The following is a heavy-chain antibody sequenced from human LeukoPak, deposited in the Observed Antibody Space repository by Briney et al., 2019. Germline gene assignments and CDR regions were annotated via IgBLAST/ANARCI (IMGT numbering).Heavy chain of an antibody. Sequence: SVKVSCKASGGTFSSYATSWVRQAPGQGLEWMGGIIPIFGTANYAQKFQGRVTITADESTSTAYMELGSLRSEDTAVYYCARMSDFWSGNWFDPWGQGTLVTVSS. CDR1: GGTFSSYA. D-gene: IGHD3-3*01. CDR3: ARMSDFWSGNWFDP. CDR2: IIPIFGTA. V-gene: IGHV1-69*13. J-gene: IGHJ5*02.